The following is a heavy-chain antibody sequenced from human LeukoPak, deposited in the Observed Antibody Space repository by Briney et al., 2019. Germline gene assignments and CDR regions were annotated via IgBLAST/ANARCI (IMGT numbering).Heavy chain of an antibody. CDR3: AKGPGSVSGYDYWGIDP. D-gene: IGHD5-12*01. J-gene: IGHJ5*02. CDR2: ISYDGSNK. Sequence: GGSLRLSCAASGFTFSSYAMHWVRQAPGKGLEWVAVISYDGSNKYYADSVKGRFTISRDNSKNTLYLQMNSLRAEDTAVYYCAKGPGSVSGYDYWGIDPWGQGTLVTVSS. CDR1: GFTFSSYA. V-gene: IGHV3-30*04.